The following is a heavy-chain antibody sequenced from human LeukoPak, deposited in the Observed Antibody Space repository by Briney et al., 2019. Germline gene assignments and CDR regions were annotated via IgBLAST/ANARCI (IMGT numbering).Heavy chain of an antibody. D-gene: IGHD6-19*01. V-gene: IGHV3-21*01. CDR3: ARELVAVSDTVGDF. Sequence: AGGSLRLSCAASGFTFSIYRMNWVRPAPGKGREWVSSISSSSNYINHAHSVKGRFTISRDNAKNSLYLQMNSLRAEDTAVYYCARELVAVSDTVGDFWGQGTLVTVSS. J-gene: IGHJ4*02. CDR2: ISSSSNYI. CDR1: GFTFSIYR.